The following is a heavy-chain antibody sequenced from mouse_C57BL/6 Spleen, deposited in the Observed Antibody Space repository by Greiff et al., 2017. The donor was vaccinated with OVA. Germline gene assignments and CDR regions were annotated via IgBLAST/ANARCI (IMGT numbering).Heavy chain of an antibody. Sequence: EVQVEESGGGLVQPGGSMKLSCVASGFTFSNYWMNWVRQSPEKGLEWVAQLRLKSDNYATHYAESVKGRLTISRDDSKSSVYLQMNNLRAEDTGIDYGLVYYYGSSYCFDYWGQGATLSVSS. D-gene: IGHD1-1*01. J-gene: IGHJ2*01. CDR2: LRLKSDNYAT. CDR3: LVYYYGSSYCFDY. V-gene: IGHV6-3*01. CDR1: GFTFSNYW.